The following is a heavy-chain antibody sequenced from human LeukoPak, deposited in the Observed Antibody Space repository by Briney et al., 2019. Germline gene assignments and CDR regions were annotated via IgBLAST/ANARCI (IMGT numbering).Heavy chain of an antibody. CDR2: MNPNSGNT. D-gene: IGHD6-13*01. J-gene: IGHJ4*02. CDR1: GYTFTSYD. CDR3: ARGHRISAAGIPLAYYFDY. V-gene: IGHV1-8*01. Sequence: GASVKVSCKASGYTFTSYDINWVRQATGQGLEWMEWMNPNSGNTGYAQKFQGRVTMTRNTSISTAYMELSSLRSEDTAVYYCARGHRISAAGIPLAYYFDYWGQGTLVTVSS.